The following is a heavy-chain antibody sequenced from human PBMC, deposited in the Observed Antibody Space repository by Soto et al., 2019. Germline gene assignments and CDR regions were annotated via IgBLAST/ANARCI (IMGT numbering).Heavy chain of an antibody. CDR3: ARARIVVAGTIVDY. CDR1: GYSLTSGYY. V-gene: IGHV4-38-2*01. J-gene: IGHJ4*02. D-gene: IGHD6-19*01. Sequence: PSETLSLTCAVSGYSLTSGYYCGWIRQPPEKGLQWRGSIYHSGDTYYNPPPQRRVTISVDTSKNHFSLKLTSVAAADTAVYYCARARIVVAGTIVDYWGQGTLVTVSS. CDR2: IYHSGDT.